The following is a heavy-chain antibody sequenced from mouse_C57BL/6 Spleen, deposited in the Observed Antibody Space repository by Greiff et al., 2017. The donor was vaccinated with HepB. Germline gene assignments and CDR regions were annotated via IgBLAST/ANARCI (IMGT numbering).Heavy chain of an antibody. CDR1: GYTFTSYT. CDR3: ARSPRDYYAMDY. Sequence: QVQLQQSGAELARPGASVKMSCKASGYTFTSYTMHWVKQRPGQGLEWIGYINPSSGYTKYNQKFKDKATLTADKSSSTAYMQLSSLTSEDSAVYYCARSPRDYYAMDYWGQGTSVTVSS. CDR2: INPSSGYT. J-gene: IGHJ4*01. V-gene: IGHV1-4*01.